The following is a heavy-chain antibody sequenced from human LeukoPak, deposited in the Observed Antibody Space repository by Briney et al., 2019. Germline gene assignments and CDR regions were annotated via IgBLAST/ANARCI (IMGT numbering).Heavy chain of an antibody. CDR2: IKEDGSEK. Sequence: GGSLRLTCAASGFTFSDYWMSWVRQAPGKRLEWVANIKEDGSEKYYVDSVKGRFTISRDNAKNSLYLQMNSLRAEDTAVYYCPRRGRYHDYWGQGTLVTVSS. J-gene: IGHJ4*02. D-gene: IGHD3-16*02. CDR3: PRRGRYHDY. CDR1: GFTFSDYW. V-gene: IGHV3-7*01.